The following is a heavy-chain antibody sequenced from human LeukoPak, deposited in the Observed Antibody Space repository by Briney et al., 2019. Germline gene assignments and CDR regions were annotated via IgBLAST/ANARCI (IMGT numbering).Heavy chain of an antibody. J-gene: IGHJ4*02. CDR2: ISGSGGST. V-gene: IGHV3-23*01. D-gene: IGHD5-18*01. CDR3: AKELYSYGKVGYYFDY. CDR1: GFTFSSYA. Sequence: GGSLRLSCAASGFTFSSYAMSWVRQAPGKGLEWVSAISGSGGSTYYADSVKGRFTISRDNSKNTRSLQMNSLRAEDTAVYYCAKELYSYGKVGYYFDYWGQGTLVTVSS.